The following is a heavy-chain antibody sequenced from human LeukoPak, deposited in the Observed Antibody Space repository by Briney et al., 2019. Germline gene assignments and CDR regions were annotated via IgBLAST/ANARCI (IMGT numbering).Heavy chain of an antibody. CDR1: GFSVNSNY. CDR3: AGVTGGKTYYDSRGYKIVAFDV. J-gene: IGHJ3*01. D-gene: IGHD3-22*01. V-gene: IGHV3-66*01. Sequence: PGGSLRLSCAASGFSVNSNYMSWVRQAPGKGLEWVSVIYSVRNSYYAGSVKGRVTISRDTSENTLYLQINSLRAEDTAIYYCAGVTGGKTYYDSRGYKIVAFDVWGQGTMVTVSS. CDR2: IYSVRNS.